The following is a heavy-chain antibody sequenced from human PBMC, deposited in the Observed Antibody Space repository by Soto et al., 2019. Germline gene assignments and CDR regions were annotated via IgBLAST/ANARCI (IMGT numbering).Heavy chain of an antibody. CDR2: ISYDGNEK. CDR3: AKEGALSGWTYGAY. Sequence: QVQLVESGGGVVQPGRSLRLSCAASGFTFSTYGMHWVRQAPGKGLEWVAVISYDGNEKHYADSVKGRFTISRDNSKDTLSLQMNSLRAEDTAVYYCAKEGALSGWTYGAYGGQGTLVTVSS. D-gene: IGHD6-19*01. V-gene: IGHV3-30*18. J-gene: IGHJ4*02. CDR1: GFTFSTYG.